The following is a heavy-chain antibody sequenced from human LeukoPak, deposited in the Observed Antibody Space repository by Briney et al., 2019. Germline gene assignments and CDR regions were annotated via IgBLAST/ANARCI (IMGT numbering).Heavy chain of an antibody. J-gene: IGHJ4*02. CDR3: VTGGYCTSTNCYTLLDY. Sequence: GGSLRLSCSASGFSFRSYAMHWVRQAPGKGLEYVSRISSDGVTTYYTDSVKGRFTISRDNSKNRLYLQMSGLRLEDPAVYYCVTGGYCTSTNCYTLLDYWGQGTLVTVSS. V-gene: IGHV3-64D*06. D-gene: IGHD2-2*02. CDR2: ISSDGVTT. CDR1: GFSFRSYA.